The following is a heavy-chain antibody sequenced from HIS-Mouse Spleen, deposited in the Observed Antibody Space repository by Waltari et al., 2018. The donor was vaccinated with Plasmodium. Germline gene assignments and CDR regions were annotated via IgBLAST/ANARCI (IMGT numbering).Heavy chain of an antibody. CDR2: INPNSGGT. D-gene: IGHD6-13*01. V-gene: IGHV1-2*02. CDR1: GYTFTGYY. CDR3: ARVLGYKAAAGTFVEYFQH. J-gene: IGHJ1*01. Sequence: QVQLVQSGAEVKKPGASVKVSCKASGYTFTGYYMHWVRQAPGQGLEWMGWINPNSGGTNYAQKFQGRVTMTRDTSISTAYMELSRRGSDDTAVYYCARVLGYKAAAGTFVEYFQHWGQGTLVTVSS.